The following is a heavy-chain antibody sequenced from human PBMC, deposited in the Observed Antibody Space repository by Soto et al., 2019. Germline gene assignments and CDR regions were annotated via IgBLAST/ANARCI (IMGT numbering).Heavy chain of an antibody. Sequence: QVQLQESGPGLVKPSETLSLTCTVSVYSISRYYWSWIRQTAGKGLEWIGRIYPSGSANYNPSFKRRVTMSVDTSKNQFSLKLSSVTAADTAVYYCARDRGRDCPTSSCPKGSYYGVDVVGQGTTVTFSS. J-gene: IGHJ6*02. D-gene: IGHD2-2*01. CDR1: VYSISRYY. CDR2: IYPSGSA. CDR3: ARDRGRDCPTSSCPKGSYYGVDV. V-gene: IGHV4-4*07.